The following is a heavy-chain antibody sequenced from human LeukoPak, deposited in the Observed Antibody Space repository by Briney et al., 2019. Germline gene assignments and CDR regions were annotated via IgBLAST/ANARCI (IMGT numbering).Heavy chain of an antibody. J-gene: IGHJ5*02. V-gene: IGHV3-21*01. CDR2: ISSSSSYI. D-gene: IGHD6-13*01. CDR1: GFTFSSYS. Sequence: PGRSLRLSCAASGFTFSSYSMNWVRQAPGKGLEWVSSISSSSSYIYYADSVKGRFTISRDNAKNSLYLQMNSLRAEDTAVYYCARVSRSGSSWYWFDPWGQGTLVTVSS. CDR3: ARVSRSGSSWYWFDP.